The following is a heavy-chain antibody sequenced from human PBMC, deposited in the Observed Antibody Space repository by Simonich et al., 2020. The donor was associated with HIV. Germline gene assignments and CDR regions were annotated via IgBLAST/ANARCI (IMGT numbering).Heavy chain of an antibody. J-gene: IGHJ4*02. CDR3: VREVRSFDY. CDR2: INTNTGNP. CDR1: GYPFTTHA. V-gene: IGHV7-4-1*02. D-gene: IGHD4-17*01. Sequence: QVQLVQSGSELKKPGASVNVSCKASGYPFTTHAMNWVRQAPGPGLEWMGWINTNTGNPTYAQGFTGRFVFSLDTSVSTAYLQISSLKDEDTAVYYCVREVRSFDYWGQGTLVTVSS.